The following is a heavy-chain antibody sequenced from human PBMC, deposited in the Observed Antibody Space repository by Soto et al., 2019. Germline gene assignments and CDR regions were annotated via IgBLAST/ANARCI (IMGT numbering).Heavy chain of an antibody. J-gene: IGHJ4*02. D-gene: IGHD6-13*01. CDR2: ISGSGGST. CDR3: AKGPGSIWYYPFDY. Sequence: EVPLLESGGGLVQPGGSLRLSCAASGFTFSSYAMSWVRQAPGKGLEWVSAISGSGGSTYYADSVKGRFTISRDNSTTTLYLQMNSLRAEDTAVYYCAKGPGSIWYYPFDYWGQGTLVTVSS. V-gene: IGHV3-23*01. CDR1: GFTFSSYA.